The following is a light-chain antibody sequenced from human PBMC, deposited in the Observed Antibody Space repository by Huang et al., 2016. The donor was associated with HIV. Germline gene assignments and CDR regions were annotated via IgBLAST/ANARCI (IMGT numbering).Light chain of an antibody. CDR3: QQYNTYLYT. Sequence: DIQMTPSPSTLSASVGDRVTITCRASQNINTWLAWYQQQPGKPPDLLIYRASSLQVGVPSRFTGSGSGTEFTLTITSRQPDDLGTYYCQQYNTYLYTFGQGTKLEI. V-gene: IGKV1-5*03. J-gene: IGKJ2*01. CDR2: RAS. CDR1: QNINTW.